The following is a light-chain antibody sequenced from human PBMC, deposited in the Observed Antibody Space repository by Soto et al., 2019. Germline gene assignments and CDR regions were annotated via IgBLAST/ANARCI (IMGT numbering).Light chain of an antibody. CDR2: GAS. V-gene: IGKV3-20*01. CDR1: QSVTSNY. J-gene: IGKJ1*01. Sequence: EIVLTQSPGTLSLSPGERATLSCRASQSVTSNYLAWYQQKPGQAPRLLIYGASARATGIPDRFSGSGSGTDFTLTISRLEPEAFAVYYCQQYGSSFWTFGQGTKVEIK. CDR3: QQYGSSFWT.